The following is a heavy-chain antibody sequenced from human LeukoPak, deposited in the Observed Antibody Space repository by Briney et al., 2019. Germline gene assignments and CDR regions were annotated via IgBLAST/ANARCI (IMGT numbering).Heavy chain of an antibody. V-gene: IGHV3-64D*09. D-gene: IGHD6-13*01. J-gene: IGHJ4*02. CDR1: GFTFSSYG. Sequence: GGSLRLSCSASGFTFSSYGMHWVRQAPGKELEYVSAISSNGGSTYYADSVKGRFTISRDNSKNTLYLQMSSLRAEDTAVYYCVKDRRYSSNWYYFDYWGQGTLVIVSS. CDR3: VKDRRYSSNWYYFDY. CDR2: ISSNGGST.